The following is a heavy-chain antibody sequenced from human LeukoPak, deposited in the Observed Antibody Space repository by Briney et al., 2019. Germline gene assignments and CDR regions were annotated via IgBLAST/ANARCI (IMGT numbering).Heavy chain of an antibody. CDR1: GFTFSSYG. Sequence: GGSLRLSCAASGFTFSSYGMHWVRQAPGKGLEWVAVILSDGSKEFYTDSVKGRFTISRDNSKNTLYLQMNSLRAEGTAVYYCARGDGSTVPFDYWGQGTLVTVSS. V-gene: IGHV3-33*01. D-gene: IGHD3-10*01. CDR3: ARGDGSTVPFDY. J-gene: IGHJ4*02. CDR2: ILSDGSKE.